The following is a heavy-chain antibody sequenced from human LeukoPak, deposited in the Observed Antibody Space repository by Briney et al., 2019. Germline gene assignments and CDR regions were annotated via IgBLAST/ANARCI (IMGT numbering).Heavy chain of an antibody. CDR2: IIPVLGVA. Sequence: SVKVSCKASGGTFSTYAISWVRQAPGQGLEWMGRIIPVLGVANYAQKFQGRVTMTRDTSISTAYMELSRLRSDDTAVYYCARMAVAGDYWGQGTLVTVSS. V-gene: IGHV1-69*04. D-gene: IGHD6-19*01. CDR3: ARMAVAGDY. J-gene: IGHJ4*02. CDR1: GGTFSTYA.